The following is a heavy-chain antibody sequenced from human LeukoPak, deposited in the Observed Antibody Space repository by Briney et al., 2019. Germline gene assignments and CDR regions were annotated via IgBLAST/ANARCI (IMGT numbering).Heavy chain of an antibody. Sequence: GASVKVSCKXSGYTFTGYYMHWVRQAPGQGLEWMGWINPNSGGTNYAQKFQGRVTMTRDTSISTAYMELSRLRSDDTAVYYCARDGNIVVVPAATWFDPWGRGTLVTVSS. CDR1: GYTFTGYY. J-gene: IGHJ5*02. V-gene: IGHV1-2*02. CDR3: ARDGNIVVVPAATWFDP. CDR2: INPNSGGT. D-gene: IGHD2-2*01.